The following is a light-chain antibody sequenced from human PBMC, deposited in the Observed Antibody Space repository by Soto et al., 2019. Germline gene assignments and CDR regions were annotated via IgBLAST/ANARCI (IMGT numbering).Light chain of an antibody. CDR3: QQDLRPALT. J-gene: IGKJ3*01. CDR2: AAS. Sequence: DIQMTQPPSSLSASVGDTVTLTCRASQSVDNYLKWYQQKQGKAPGLLIYAASTLQHGVPSRFRASGSGTDLPLTFSSLQPEDFATNYFQQDLRPALTFGPGNKLDIK. V-gene: IGKV1-39*01. CDR1: QSVDNY.